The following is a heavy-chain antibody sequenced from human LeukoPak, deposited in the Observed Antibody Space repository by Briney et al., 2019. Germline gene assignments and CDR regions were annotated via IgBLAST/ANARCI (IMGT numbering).Heavy chain of an antibody. V-gene: IGHV3-30*03. CDR2: ISDVGSNK. Sequence: QPGRSLRLSCEASGFTFSNYGMHWVRQAPDKGLEWLAHISDVGSNKYYADSVKGRFTISRDNSNTRLYLQMGSLRPEDTAVYYCARYIATAGSDYWGQGTLVTVSS. J-gene: IGHJ4*02. D-gene: IGHD6-13*01. CDR3: ARYIATAGSDY. CDR1: GFTFSNYG.